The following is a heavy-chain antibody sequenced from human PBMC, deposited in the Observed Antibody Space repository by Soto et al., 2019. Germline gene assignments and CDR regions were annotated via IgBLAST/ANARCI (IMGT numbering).Heavy chain of an antibody. D-gene: IGHD3-16*01. Sequence: QVQLVQSGAEVKKPGSSVKVSCKASGGTFSSYTISWVRQAPGQGLEWMGRIIPILGIANYAQKFQGRVTITADKSTSPAYMELSSLRSEDTAVYYCAREDRGGYFDYWGQGTLVTVSS. V-gene: IGHV1-69*08. CDR2: IIPILGIA. CDR1: GGTFSSYT. J-gene: IGHJ4*02. CDR3: AREDRGGYFDY.